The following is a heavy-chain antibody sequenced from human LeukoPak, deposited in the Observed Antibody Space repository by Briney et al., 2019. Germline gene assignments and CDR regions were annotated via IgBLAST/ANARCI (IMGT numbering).Heavy chain of an antibody. D-gene: IGHD1-7*01. CDR1: GGTFNDFA. Sequence: GASVKVSCKASGGTFNDFAFSWVRQAPGPGLEWMGGITPFFGTSKYAQKFQGRVTITTDESTSTVYMELSSLRSDDTAVYYCASGNWSYVLGSWGQGTLVTVSS. V-gene: IGHV1-69*05. CDR2: ITPFFGTS. J-gene: IGHJ4*02. CDR3: ASGNWSYVLGS.